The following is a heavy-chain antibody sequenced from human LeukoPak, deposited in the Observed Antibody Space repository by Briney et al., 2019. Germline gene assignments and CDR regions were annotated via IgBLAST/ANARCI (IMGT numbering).Heavy chain of an antibody. CDR3: ARDLRAYGDYIDY. V-gene: IGHV3-11*04. Sequence: GGSLTLSCAASGFTFSDYYMSWIRQAPGKGPEWVSYISSSGSTIYYADSVKGRFTISRDNAKNSLYLQMNSLRAEDTAVYYCARDLRAYGDYIDYWGQGTLVTVSS. D-gene: IGHD4-17*01. CDR1: GFTFSDYY. J-gene: IGHJ4*02. CDR2: ISSSGSTI.